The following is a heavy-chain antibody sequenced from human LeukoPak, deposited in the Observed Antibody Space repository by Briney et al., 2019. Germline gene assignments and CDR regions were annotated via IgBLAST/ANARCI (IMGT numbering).Heavy chain of an antibody. CDR1: GFTFDDYG. CDR3: ARGRGDILTGYYFDY. J-gene: IGHJ4*02. D-gene: IGHD3-9*01. CDR2: INWNGGST. Sequence: RPGGSLRLSCAASGFTFDDYGMSWVRQAPGEGLEWVSGINWNGGSTGYADSVKGRFTISRDNAKNSLYLQMNSLRAEDTALYHCARGRGDILTGYYFDYWGQGTLVTVSS. V-gene: IGHV3-20*01.